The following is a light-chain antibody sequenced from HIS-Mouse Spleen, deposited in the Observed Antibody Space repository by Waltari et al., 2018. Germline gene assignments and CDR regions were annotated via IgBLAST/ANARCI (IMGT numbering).Light chain of an antibody. J-gene: IGLJ3*02. V-gene: IGLV2-23*01. CDR1: SRDVGSYHL. CDR2: EGS. Sequence: QSALTQPASVSGSPGQSITISCTGPSRDVGSYHLVSWYQQHPGKAPKLMIYEGSKRPSGVSNRFSGSKSGNTASLTISGLQAEDEADYYCCSYAGSSTWVFGGGTKLTVL. CDR3: CSYAGSSTWV.